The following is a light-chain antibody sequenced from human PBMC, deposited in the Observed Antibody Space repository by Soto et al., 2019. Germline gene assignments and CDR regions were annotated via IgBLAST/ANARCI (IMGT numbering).Light chain of an antibody. CDR1: QSVSSSF. Sequence: EIVLTQSPGTLSLSPGERATLSCRASQSVSSSFLAWYQQKPGQAPRLLIYCASSRSTGIPDRFSGSGSGTDFSLTIRRLEPEDFAVYYCQQYDILPRTFGQGTKVESK. J-gene: IGKJ1*01. CDR3: QQYDILPRT. V-gene: IGKV3-20*01. CDR2: CAS.